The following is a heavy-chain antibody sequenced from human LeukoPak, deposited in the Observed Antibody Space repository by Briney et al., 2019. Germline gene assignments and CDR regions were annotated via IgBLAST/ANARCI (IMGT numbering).Heavy chain of an antibody. D-gene: IGHD3-10*01. CDR1: GYTFTRYG. V-gene: IGHV1-18*01. CDR3: ARDRRITMVRGVMLYYYYGMDV. CDR2: ISAYNGNT. Sequence: ASVKVSCKASGYTFTRYGISWVRQGPGQGLEWVGWISAYNGNTNYAQKLQGRVTMTTDTSTSTAYMELRSLRSDDTAVYYCARDRRITMVRGVMLYYYYGMDVWGQGTTVTVSS. J-gene: IGHJ6*02.